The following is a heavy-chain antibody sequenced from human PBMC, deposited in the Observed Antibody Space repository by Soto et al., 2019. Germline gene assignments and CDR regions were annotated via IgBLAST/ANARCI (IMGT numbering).Heavy chain of an antibody. CDR1: GYTFTSYG. J-gene: IGHJ5*02. CDR2: ISAYNGNT. V-gene: IGHV1-18*01. Sequence: GASVKVSCKASGYTFTSYGISWVRQAPGQGLEWMGWISAYNGNTNYAQKLQGRVTMTTDTSTSTAYMELRSLRSDDTAVYYCARGLRSIFGVVIQYNWFDPWGQRTLVTVSS. D-gene: IGHD3-3*01. CDR3: ARGLRSIFGVVIQYNWFDP.